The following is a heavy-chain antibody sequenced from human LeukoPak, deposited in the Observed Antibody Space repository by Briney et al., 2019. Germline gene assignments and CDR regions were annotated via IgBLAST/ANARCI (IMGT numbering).Heavy chain of an antibody. V-gene: IGHV3-23*01. CDR2: ISGSGGST. CDR1: GFTVSNNY. CDR3: ATSSGSYSILFDY. Sequence: GSLRLSCAASGFTVSNNYMSWVRQAPGKGLEWVSAISGSGGSTYYANSVKGRFTISRDNSKNTLYLQMNSLRAEDTAVYYCATSSGSYSILFDYWGQGTLVTVSS. D-gene: IGHD3-10*01. J-gene: IGHJ4*02.